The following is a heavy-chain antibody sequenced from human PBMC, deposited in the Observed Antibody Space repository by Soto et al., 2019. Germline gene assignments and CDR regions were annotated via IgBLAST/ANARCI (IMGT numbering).Heavy chain of an antibody. CDR1: GFTFTSSA. CDR3: AADATAWQQMVPSDY. CDR2: IAVGSGYT. Sequence: ASVKVSCKASGFTFTSSAFQWVRQARGQRLEWIGWIAVGSGYTNYARRFQDRVTLTRDMSTATTYMELSRLTSEDTAIYYCAADATAWQQMVPSDYWGQGTLVTVSS. J-gene: IGHJ4*02. V-gene: IGHV1-58*01. D-gene: IGHD2-8*01.